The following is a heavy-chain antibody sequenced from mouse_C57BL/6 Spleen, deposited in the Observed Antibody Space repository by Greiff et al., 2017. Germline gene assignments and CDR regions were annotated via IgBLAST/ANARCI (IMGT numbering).Heavy chain of an antibody. CDR3: ARYDGYYGGFAY. Sequence: VQLQQSGPELVKPGASVKISCKASGYTFTDYYMNWVKQSHGKSLEWIGDINPNNGGTSYNQKFKGKDTLTVDKSSSTAYMELRSLTSEDSAVYYCARYDGYYGGFAYWGQGTLVTVSA. D-gene: IGHD2-3*01. V-gene: IGHV1-26*01. CDR1: GYTFTDYY. J-gene: IGHJ3*01. CDR2: INPNNGGT.